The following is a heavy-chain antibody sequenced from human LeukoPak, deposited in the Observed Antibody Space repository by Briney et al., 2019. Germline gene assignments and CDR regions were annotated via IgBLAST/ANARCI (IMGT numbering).Heavy chain of an antibody. CDR2: ISYDRSNK. J-gene: IGHJ4*02. CDR1: GFPFSSYS. Sequence: PGRSLRLSCAASGFPFSSYSMHWVRQAPGKALEWVAAISYDRSNKYHAASVKSLFTISRDNSKNSLYLQMNSLRADDTAVYYCARPYSSGWSIPFGDWGQGTLITVCS. D-gene: IGHD6-19*01. CDR3: ARPYSSGWSIPFGD. V-gene: IGHV3-30*04.